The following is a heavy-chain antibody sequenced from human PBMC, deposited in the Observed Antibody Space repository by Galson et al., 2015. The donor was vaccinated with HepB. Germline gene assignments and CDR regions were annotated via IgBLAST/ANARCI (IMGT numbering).Heavy chain of an antibody. CDR3: AKCGAARPKNFDY. Sequence: SLRLSCAASGFTFSSYAMSWVRQAPGKGLEWVSAISGSGGSTYYADSVKGRFTISRDNSKNTLYLQMNSLRAEDTAVYYCAKCGAARPKNFDYWGQGTLVTVSS. CDR1: GFTFSSYA. D-gene: IGHD6-6*01. CDR2: ISGSGGST. J-gene: IGHJ4*02. V-gene: IGHV3-23*01.